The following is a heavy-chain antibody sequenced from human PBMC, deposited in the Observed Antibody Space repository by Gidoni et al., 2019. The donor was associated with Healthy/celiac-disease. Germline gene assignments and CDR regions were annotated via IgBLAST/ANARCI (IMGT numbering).Heavy chain of an antibody. V-gene: IGHV3-49*05. CDR1: GFTFGDYA. Sequence: EVQLVASGGGLVKPGRSLRLSCTASGFTFGDYAMSWFRQAPGKGLEWVGFIRSKAYGGTTEYAASVKGRFTISRDDSKSIAYLQMNSLKTEDTAVYYCTRAPGGSCYDYWGQGTLVTVSS. D-gene: IGHD2-15*01. CDR2: IRSKAYGGTT. CDR3: TRAPGGSCYDY. J-gene: IGHJ4*02.